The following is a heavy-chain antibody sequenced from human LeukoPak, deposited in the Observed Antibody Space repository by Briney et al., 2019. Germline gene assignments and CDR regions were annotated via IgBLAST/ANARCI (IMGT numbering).Heavy chain of an antibody. Sequence: ASVTVSCKASGYTFTTYFIHWMRQAPGQGLEWMGMINPSGGGTTYAQNFQGRVTMTRDTSTSTVYMDLSSLRSEDTALYYCARGENSGLFDYWGQGTLVTVSS. J-gene: IGHJ4*02. CDR1: GYTFTTYF. CDR3: ARGENSGLFDY. CDR2: INPSGGGT. D-gene: IGHD3-10*01. V-gene: IGHV1-46*01.